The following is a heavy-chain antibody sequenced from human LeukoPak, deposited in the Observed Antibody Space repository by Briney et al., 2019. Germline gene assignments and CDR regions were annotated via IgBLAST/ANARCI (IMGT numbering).Heavy chain of an antibody. CDR2: MNPNSGNT. D-gene: IGHD6-13*01. J-gene: IGHJ5*02. Sequence: ASVKVSCKASGYTFTSYDINWVRQATGQGLEWMGWMNPNSGNTGYAQKFQGRVTMTRNTSISTAYMELSSLRSEDTAVYCCARDSSSSRGNNWFGPWGQGTLVTVSS. CDR1: GYTFTSYD. V-gene: IGHV1-8*01. CDR3: ARDSSSSRGNNWFGP.